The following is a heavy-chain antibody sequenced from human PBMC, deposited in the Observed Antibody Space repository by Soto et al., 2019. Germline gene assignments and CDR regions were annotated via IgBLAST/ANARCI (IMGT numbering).Heavy chain of an antibody. D-gene: IGHD3-3*01. Sequence: QVQLVESGGGVVQPGRSLRLSCAASGFTFSSYAMHWVRQAPGKGLEWVAVISYDGSNKYYADSVKGRFTISRDNSKNSLYLQMNRLRAEDTAVYYCAREERFLERYGGDAFDIWGQGTMVTVSS. CDR1: GFTFSSYA. V-gene: IGHV3-30-3*01. CDR3: AREERFLERYGGDAFDI. J-gene: IGHJ3*02. CDR2: ISYDGSNK.